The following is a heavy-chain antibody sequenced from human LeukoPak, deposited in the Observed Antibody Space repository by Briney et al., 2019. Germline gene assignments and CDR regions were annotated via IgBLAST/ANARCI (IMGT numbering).Heavy chain of an antibody. CDR3: ARGNPQLGFFGY. Sequence: SGTLSLTCAVSGGSISSSHWCSWVRQPPGKGLEWIGEIYHTGTTNYNPSLKSRVTISVDRSKNQFSLKLSSVTAADTAVYYCARGNPQLGFFGYWGQGILVTVSS. J-gene: IGHJ4*02. D-gene: IGHD1-1*01. CDR1: GGSISSSHW. CDR2: IYHTGTT. V-gene: IGHV4-4*02.